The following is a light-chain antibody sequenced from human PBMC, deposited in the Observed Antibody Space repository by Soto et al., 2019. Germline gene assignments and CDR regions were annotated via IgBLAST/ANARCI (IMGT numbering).Light chain of an antibody. Sequence: EIVLTQSPGTLSLSPGERAILSRRASQSVNSGYLAWYQQKPGQAPRLLIYGTSIRAAGIPDRFSGSGSGTDFTLTISRLEPEDFAVYSCQQYLASPPWTFGQGTKVE. V-gene: IGKV3-20*01. CDR3: QQYLASPPWT. CDR1: QSVNSGY. J-gene: IGKJ1*01. CDR2: GTS.